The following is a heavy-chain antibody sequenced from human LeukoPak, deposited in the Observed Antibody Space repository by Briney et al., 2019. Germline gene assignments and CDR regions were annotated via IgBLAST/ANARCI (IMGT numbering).Heavy chain of an antibody. J-gene: IGHJ4*02. D-gene: IGHD6-13*01. Sequence: GGSLRLSCAASGFTFRSYAMTWVRQAPGNGLEWVSALTGSGGGTYYADSVKGRFTISRDNAKSSLYMQMNSLRVEDTAVYYCARRVSLHGNYYFDYWGQGAQVTVSS. CDR2: LTGSGGGT. V-gene: IGHV3-23*01. CDR3: ARRVSLHGNYYFDY. CDR1: GFTFRSYA.